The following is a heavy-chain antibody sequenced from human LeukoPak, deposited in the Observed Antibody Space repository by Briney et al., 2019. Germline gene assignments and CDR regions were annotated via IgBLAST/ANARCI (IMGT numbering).Heavy chain of an antibody. V-gene: IGHV3-53*01. CDR2: IYSGGST. Sequence: GGSLRLSCAASGFTFSSYAMHWVRQAPGKGLEWVSVIYSGGSTYYADSVKGRFTISRDNSKNTLYLQMNSLRAEDTAVYYCAREFSGAFDIWGQGTMVTVSS. J-gene: IGHJ3*02. CDR3: AREFSGAFDI. CDR1: GFTFSSYA.